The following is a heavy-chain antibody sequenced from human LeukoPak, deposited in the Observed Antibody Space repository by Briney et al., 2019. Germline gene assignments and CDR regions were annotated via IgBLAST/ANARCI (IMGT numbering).Heavy chain of an antibody. J-gene: IGHJ4*02. CDR2: IYSGGST. CDR1: GFTVSSNY. CDR3: ARDPAYGGNSGRLADY. V-gene: IGHV3-53*01. Sequence: PGGSLRLTCAASGFTVSSNYISWVRQAPGKGLEWVSVIYSGGSTYYADSVKGRFTISSDNPKNTLYLQMNSLRAEDTAVYYCARDPAYGGNSGRLADYLGRGTKVTVSS. D-gene: IGHD4-23*01.